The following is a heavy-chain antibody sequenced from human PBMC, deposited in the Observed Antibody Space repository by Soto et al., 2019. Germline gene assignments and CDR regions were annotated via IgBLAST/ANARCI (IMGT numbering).Heavy chain of an antibody. J-gene: IGHJ4*02. CDR3: AVGYSSGWFFDY. Sequence: ASLKVSCKASGYTFTGYYMHWVRQAPGQGLEWMGWINPNSGGTNYAQKFQGRVTMTRDTSISTAYMELSRLRSDDTAVYYCAVGYSSGWFFDYWGQGTLVTVSS. D-gene: IGHD6-19*01. CDR1: GYTFTGYY. CDR2: INPNSGGT. V-gene: IGHV1-2*02.